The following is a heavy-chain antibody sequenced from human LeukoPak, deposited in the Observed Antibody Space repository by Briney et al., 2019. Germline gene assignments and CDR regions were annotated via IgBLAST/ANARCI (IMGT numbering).Heavy chain of an antibody. D-gene: IGHD1-7*01. CDR1: GFTFSAYS. CDR2: ISSSSSTI. V-gene: IGHV3-48*01. J-gene: IGHJ4*02. Sequence: GGSLRLSCATSGFTFSAYSMSWVRQAPGKGLEWVSYISSSSSTIYYADSVKGLFTISRDNAKNSLYLQMNSMRAEDTAVYYCARPSRELGGYAPWELMPPFDYWGQGTLVTVSS. CDR3: ARPSRELGGYAPWELMPPFDY.